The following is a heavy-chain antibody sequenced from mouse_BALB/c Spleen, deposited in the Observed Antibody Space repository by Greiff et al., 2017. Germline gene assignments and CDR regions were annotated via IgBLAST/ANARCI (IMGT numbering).Heavy chain of an antibody. CDR3: ARDRGGYAAMDY. CDR2: ISDGGSYT. V-gene: IGHV5-4*02. D-gene: IGHD1-1*02. CDR1: GFTFSDYY. Sequence: EVKVEESGGGLVKPGGSLKLSCAASGFTFSDYYMYWVRQTPEKRLEWVATISDGGSYTYYPDSVKGRFTISRDNAKNNLYLQMSILKSEDTAMYDCARDRGGYAAMDYGGQGTSVTVSS. J-gene: IGHJ4*01.